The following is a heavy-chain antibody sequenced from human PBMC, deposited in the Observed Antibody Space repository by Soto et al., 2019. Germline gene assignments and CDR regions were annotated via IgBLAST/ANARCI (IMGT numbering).Heavy chain of an antibody. Sequence: LSLFCAACGFTFCSYSMSCVRRSRGKPLEWVANIKQDGSEKYYTDSVQNRFSISRDTANNSPYLHMNSLRAESTAEYYCAKLDYCGNSSCGYCMDVWGQGTMVTVSS. CDR3: AKLDYCGNSSCGYCMDV. D-gene: IGHD4-17*01. CDR1: GFTFCSYS. V-gene: IGHV3-7*03. J-gene: IGHJ6*02. CDR2: IKQDGSEK.